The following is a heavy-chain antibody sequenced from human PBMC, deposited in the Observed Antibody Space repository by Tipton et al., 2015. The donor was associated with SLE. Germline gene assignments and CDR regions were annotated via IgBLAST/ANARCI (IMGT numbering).Heavy chain of an antibody. CDR3: ARVGSGVDY. V-gene: IGHV4-59*08. Sequence: TLSLTCSVSGGSISGSYWSWIRQPPRKRLEWIGYIYYSGSTIHNPSLKSRVTMSVDTSKNQFSLKLSSVTAADTAVYYCARVGSGVDYWGQGTLVTVSS. D-gene: IGHD3-10*01. CDR2: IYYSGST. J-gene: IGHJ4*02. CDR1: GGSISGSY.